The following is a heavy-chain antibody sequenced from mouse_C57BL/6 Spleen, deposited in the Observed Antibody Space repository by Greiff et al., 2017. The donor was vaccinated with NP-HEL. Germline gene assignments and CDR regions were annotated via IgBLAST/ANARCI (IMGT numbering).Heavy chain of an antibody. V-gene: IGHV1-42*01. CDR1: GYSFTGYY. CDR3: ASSLQYYFDY. D-gene: IGHD1-2*01. Sequence: VQLQQSGPELVKPGASVKISCKASGYSFTGYYMNWVKQSPEKSLEWIGEINPSTGGTTYNQKFKAKATLTVDKSSSTAYMQLKSLTSEDSAVYYCASSLQYYFDYWGQGTTLTVSS. CDR2: INPSTGGT. J-gene: IGHJ2*01.